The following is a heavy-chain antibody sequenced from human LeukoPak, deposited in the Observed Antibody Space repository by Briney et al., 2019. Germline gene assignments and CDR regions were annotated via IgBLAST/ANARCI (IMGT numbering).Heavy chain of an antibody. J-gene: IGHJ4*02. CDR3: AREGGYYEFDY. Sequence: SETLSLTCTVSGGSISTSYWTWIRQPPGKGLEWIGYIYYSGSTNYNPSLKSRVTISVDTSKNQFSLKLSSVTAADTAVYYCAREGGYYEFDYWGQGTLVTVSS. CDR2: IYYSGST. D-gene: IGHD3-22*01. V-gene: IGHV4-59*01. CDR1: GGSISTSY.